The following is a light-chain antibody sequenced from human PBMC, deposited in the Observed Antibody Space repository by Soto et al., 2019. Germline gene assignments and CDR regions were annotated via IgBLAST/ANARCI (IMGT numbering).Light chain of an antibody. V-gene: IGLV2-14*01. CDR1: SSDVGGYNY. J-gene: IGLJ3*02. CDR2: DVS. CDR3: GSYTSNTVWV. Sequence: QSVLTQPASVSGPPGQSITISCTGTSSDVGGYNYVSWYQQHPGKAPKLVIYDVSNRPSGVSNRFSGSKSVNTASLTISGLQAEDEADYYCGSYTSNTVWVFGGGTKLTVL.